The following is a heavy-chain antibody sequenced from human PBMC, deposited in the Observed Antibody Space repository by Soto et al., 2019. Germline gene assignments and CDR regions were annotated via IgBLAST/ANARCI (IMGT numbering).Heavy chain of an antibody. CDR3: ARDSYYYDSSGPYYYYGMDV. CDR1: GGTFSSYA. CDR2: IIPIFGTA. V-gene: IGHV1-69*13. Sequence: ASVKVSCKASGGTFSSYAISWVRQAPGQGVEWMGGIIPIFGTANYAQKFQGRVTITADESTSTAYMELSSLRSEDTAVYYCARDSYYYDSSGPYYYYGMDVWGQGTTVTVSS. D-gene: IGHD3-22*01. J-gene: IGHJ6*02.